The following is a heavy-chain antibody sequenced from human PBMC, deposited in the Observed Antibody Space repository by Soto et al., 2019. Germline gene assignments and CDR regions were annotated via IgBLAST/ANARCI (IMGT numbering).Heavy chain of an antibody. Sequence: GESLKISCKGSEYSFTTYWIGWVRQMPGKGLEWMGFIYPGDSDTRYSPYFQGQVTISADKSITTTYLQWSSLKASDTAIYYCAASIFYYVMDVWGQGTTVTVSS. CDR1: EYSFTTYW. J-gene: IGHJ6*02. CDR2: IYPGDSDT. CDR3: AASIFYYVMDV. V-gene: IGHV5-51*01.